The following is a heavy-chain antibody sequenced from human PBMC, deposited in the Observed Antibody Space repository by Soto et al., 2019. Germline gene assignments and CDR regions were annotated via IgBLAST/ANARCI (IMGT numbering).Heavy chain of an antibody. CDR1: GYTFTGYF. V-gene: IGHV1-2*02. Sequence: ASVKVSCKASGYTFTGYFIHWVRQATGQGLEWVGSINPNSGVTNYAERFRGRVTMTRDMSARTAYMDLSSLRFDDTAVYYCARESYNHEGFDIWGQGKMVTVSS. J-gene: IGHJ3*02. CDR2: INPNSGVT. D-gene: IGHD3-10*01. CDR3: ARESYNHEGFDI.